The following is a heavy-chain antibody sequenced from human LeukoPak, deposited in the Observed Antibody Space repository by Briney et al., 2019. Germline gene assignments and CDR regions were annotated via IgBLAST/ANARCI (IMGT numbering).Heavy chain of an antibody. Sequence: ASVKVSFNASGYTFTICYMHWMRQAPGQGLEWMGIINPSGGSTSYAQKFQGRVTMTRDTSTSTAYMELSSLRSEDTAVYYCARRLEYAEFTYCGQGTLVTVSS. CDR1: GYTFTICY. CDR3: ARRLEYAEFTY. J-gene: IGHJ4*02. D-gene: IGHD2-2*01. CDR2: INPSGGST. V-gene: IGHV1-46*01.